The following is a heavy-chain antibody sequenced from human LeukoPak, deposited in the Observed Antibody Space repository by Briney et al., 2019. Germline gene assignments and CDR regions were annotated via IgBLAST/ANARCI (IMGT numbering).Heavy chain of an antibody. D-gene: IGHD3-10*01. Sequence: GGSPRLSCAASGLTFSSYSMNWVRQAPGKGLEWVSSISSSSNYIYYADSVKGRFTISRDNAKNSLYLQMNSLRADDTAVYYCARVPHAMVRGVIITEFYFDYWGQGTLVTVSS. V-gene: IGHV3-21*01. CDR3: ARVPHAMVRGVIITEFYFDY. CDR2: ISSSSNYI. CDR1: GLTFSSYS. J-gene: IGHJ4*02.